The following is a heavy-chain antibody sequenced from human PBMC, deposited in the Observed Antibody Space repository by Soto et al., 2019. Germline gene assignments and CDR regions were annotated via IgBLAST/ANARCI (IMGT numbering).Heavy chain of an antibody. V-gene: IGHV3-21*02. J-gene: IGHJ5*02. CDR3: TIDESRDSSARGWFDP. CDR1: GFTFRSFT. Sequence: EVQLVESGGGLVKPGGSLRLSCAASGFTFRSFTMNWVRQAPGKGLEWVSTISSNSAYIYYTDALRGRFTISRDNAKNSLHLQMNSRRAEDTAVYYCTIDESRDSSARGWFDPWGPGTLVTVSS. D-gene: IGHD6-13*01. CDR2: ISSNSAYI.